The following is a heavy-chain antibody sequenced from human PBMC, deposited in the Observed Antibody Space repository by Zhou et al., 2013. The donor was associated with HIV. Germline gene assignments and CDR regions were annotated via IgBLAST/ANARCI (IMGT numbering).Heavy chain of an antibody. D-gene: IGHD2-15*01. Sequence: QVQLQQWGAGLLKPSETLSLTCAVYGGSFSGYYWSWIRQPPGKGLEWIGHIYTSGSTNDNPSLKSRVTISVDTSKNQFSLKLSSVTAADTAVYYCARRSVVAALDYWGQGTLVTVSS. J-gene: IGHJ4*02. CDR1: GGSFSGYY. CDR3: ARRSVVAALDY. CDR2: IYTSGST. V-gene: IGHV4-59*10.